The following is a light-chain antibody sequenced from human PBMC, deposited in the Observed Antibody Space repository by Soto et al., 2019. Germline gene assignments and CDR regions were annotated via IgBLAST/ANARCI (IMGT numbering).Light chain of an antibody. CDR1: QSVSNNY. J-gene: IGKJ1*01. Sequence: PGTLSMSPGVRATLSCRASQSVSNNYLAWYQQKPGQAPRLLIYDASNRATGIPPRFSGSGSGTDFTLTISSLEPEDSAVYYCQQRSNWPQTFGQGTKVDIK. CDR2: DAS. CDR3: QQRSNWPQT. V-gene: IGKV3-11*01.